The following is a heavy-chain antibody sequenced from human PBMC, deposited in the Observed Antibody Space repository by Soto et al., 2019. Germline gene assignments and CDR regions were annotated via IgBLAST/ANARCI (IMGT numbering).Heavy chain of an antibody. Sequence: GTLALTCGVSGGSVSRDNWWSWVRQPPGKGLEWIGEIHHSGSTNYSPSLKSRVTMSVDKSRNQFSLKLTSVTAADTAVYYCAENGSYDLVNWGQGTQVTVSS. D-gene: IGHD3-16*01. J-gene: IGHJ4*02. CDR2: IHHSGST. CDR1: GGSVSRDNW. V-gene: IGHV4-4*02. CDR3: AENGSYDLVN.